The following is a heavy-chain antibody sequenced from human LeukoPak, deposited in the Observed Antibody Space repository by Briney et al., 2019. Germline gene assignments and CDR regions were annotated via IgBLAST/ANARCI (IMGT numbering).Heavy chain of an antibody. V-gene: IGHV3-23*01. CDR1: GFTFSNYA. Sequence: PGGSLRLSCAASGFTFSNYAMSWVRQAPGKGLEWVSSISGTGGSTYYADSVKGRFTISRDNSNNTLFLQMNSLRAEDTAVYYCAKVRTGHYFDYWGRGTLVTVSS. J-gene: IGHJ4*02. CDR2: ISGTGGST. CDR3: AKVRTGHYFDY. D-gene: IGHD1-1*01.